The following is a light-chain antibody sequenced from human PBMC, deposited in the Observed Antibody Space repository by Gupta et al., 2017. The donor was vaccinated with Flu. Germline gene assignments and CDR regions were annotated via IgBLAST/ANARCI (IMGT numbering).Light chain of an antibody. J-gene: IGLJ2*01. CDR3: SSHGGYNNFVI. CDR2: EVT. Sequence: QSALTQPPSASGSPGQAVTISCTGTSSDIGAYNYVSWYQKHPGKAPKLMIYEVTKQPSGVPDRFSGSKSGNTASLTVSGLQAEDEADYYCSSHGGYNNFVIFGGGTKLTVL. CDR1: SSDIGAYNY. V-gene: IGLV2-8*01.